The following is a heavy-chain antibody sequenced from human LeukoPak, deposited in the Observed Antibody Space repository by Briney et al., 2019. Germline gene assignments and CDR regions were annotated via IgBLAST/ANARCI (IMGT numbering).Heavy chain of an antibody. V-gene: IGHV4-34*01. CDR2: INHSGST. Sequence: PSETLSLTCAVYGGSFSGYYWSWIRQPPGKGLEWIGEINHSGSTNYNPSLKSRVTISVDTSKNQFSLKLSSVTAADMAVYYCARGLATYYYGSGRYYYFDYWGQGTLVTVSS. D-gene: IGHD3-10*01. CDR3: ARGLATYYYGSGRYYYFDY. CDR1: GGSFSGYY. J-gene: IGHJ4*02.